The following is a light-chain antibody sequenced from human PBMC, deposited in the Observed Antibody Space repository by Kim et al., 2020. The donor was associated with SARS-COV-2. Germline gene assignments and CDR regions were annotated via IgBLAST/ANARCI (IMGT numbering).Light chain of an antibody. CDR3: AAWDDRLNGWL. V-gene: IGLV1-44*01. CDR1: SSNIGSNN. Sequence: ELTQPPSASGTPGQRVTISCSGSSSNIGSNNVNWYQQFPGKAPKLLIHSNNQRPSGVPDQFSGSKSGTSASLAISGLQPEDEADYYCAAWDDRLNGWLFGGGTQLTVL. CDR2: SNN. J-gene: IGLJ3*02.